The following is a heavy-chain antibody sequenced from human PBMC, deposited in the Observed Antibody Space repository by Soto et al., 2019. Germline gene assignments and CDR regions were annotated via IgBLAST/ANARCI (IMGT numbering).Heavy chain of an antibody. Sequence: ASVKLSCKASGYTFTSYAMHWLRQAPGQRLEWMGWINAGNGNTKYSQKFQGSVTITRDTSASTAYMELSSLRSEDTAVYYCARHADIAAAGIGAFDIWGQGTMVTVSS. D-gene: IGHD6-13*01. J-gene: IGHJ3*02. CDR2: INAGNGNT. CDR3: ARHADIAAAGIGAFDI. V-gene: IGHV1-3*01. CDR1: GYTFTSYA.